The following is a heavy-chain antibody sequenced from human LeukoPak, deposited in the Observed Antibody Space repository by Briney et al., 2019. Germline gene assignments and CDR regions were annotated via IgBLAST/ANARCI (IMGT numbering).Heavy chain of an antibody. V-gene: IGHV3-30-3*01. J-gene: IGHJ6*02. D-gene: IGHD3-22*01. CDR3: ARSPPIYYYDSSGYYYSPYCYGMDV. CDR2: ISYDGSNK. CDR1: GFTFSSYA. Sequence: PGGSLRLSCAASGFTFSSYAMHWVRQAPGKGLEWVAVISYDGSNKYYADSVKGRFTTSRDNSKNTLYLQMNSLRAEDTAVYYCARSPPIYYYDSSGYYYSPYCYGMDVWGQGTTVTVSS.